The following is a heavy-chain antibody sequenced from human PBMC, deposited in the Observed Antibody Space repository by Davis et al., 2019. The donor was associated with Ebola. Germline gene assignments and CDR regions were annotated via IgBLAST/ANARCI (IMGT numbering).Heavy chain of an antibody. J-gene: IGHJ4*02. CDR1: GVSISRHY. Sequence: PSETLSLTCTVSGVSISRHYWSWIRQPPGKRLEWIGSIHYTGSASYNSSLNSRSTISVDTSKNQSSRKLSTVTAADTAMYYCAERGGSVWGQGTLVTVSS. CDR2: IHYTGSA. CDR3: AERGGSV. V-gene: IGHV4-59*11. D-gene: IGHD3-16*01.